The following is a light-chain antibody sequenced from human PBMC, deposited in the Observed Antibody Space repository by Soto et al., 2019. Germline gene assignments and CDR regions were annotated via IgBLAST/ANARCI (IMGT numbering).Light chain of an antibody. V-gene: IGLV2-14*03. J-gene: IGLJ1*01. CDR2: DVS. Sequence: QSALTKPASVSGSPGQSITISCTGTSSDVGGYNYVSWYQQHPGKAPKLMIYDVSHRPSGVSNRFSGSKSGNTASLTISGLQAEDDADYYCSSYTSSNTHNYVFGTGTKLTVL. CDR3: SSYTSSNTHNYV. CDR1: SSDVGGYNY.